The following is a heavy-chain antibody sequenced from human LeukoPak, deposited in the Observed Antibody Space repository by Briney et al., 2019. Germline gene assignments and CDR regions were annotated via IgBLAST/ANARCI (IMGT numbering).Heavy chain of an antibody. J-gene: IGHJ4*02. CDR1: GFTFSSYW. CDR2: IKQDGSEK. D-gene: IGHD5-24*01. Sequence: GGSLRLSCAASGFTFSSYWMSWVHQAPGKGLEWVANIKQDGSEKYYVDSVKGRFTISRDNAKNSLYLQMNSLRAEDTAVYYCARDPAVEMATITNEGSFDYWGQGTLVTVSS. CDR3: ARDPAVEMATITNEGSFDY. V-gene: IGHV3-7*01.